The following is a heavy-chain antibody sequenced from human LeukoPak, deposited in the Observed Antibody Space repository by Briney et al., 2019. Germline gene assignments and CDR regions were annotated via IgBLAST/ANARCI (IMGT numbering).Heavy chain of an antibody. CDR1: GFTLSTYG. D-gene: IGHD4-17*01. J-gene: IGHJ3*02. V-gene: IGHV3-7*01. CDR2: IKQDGSEK. CDR3: ASCFGDYYHAAFDI. Sequence: PGGSLRLSCMASGFTLSTYGMHWVRQAPGKGLEWVANIKQDGSEKYYVDSVKGRFTISRDNAKNSLYLQMNSLRAEDTAVYYCASCFGDYYHAAFDIWGQGTMVTVSS.